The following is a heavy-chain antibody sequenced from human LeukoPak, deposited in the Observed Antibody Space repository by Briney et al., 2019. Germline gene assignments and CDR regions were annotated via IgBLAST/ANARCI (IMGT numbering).Heavy chain of an antibody. Sequence: SETLSLTCTVSGYSISSGYYWGWIRQPPGKGLEWIGYIYYSGSTNYNPSLNSRVTISVDTSKNQFSLKLSSVTAADTAVYYCARGGYYGSGNDFRFDPWGQGTLVTVSS. CDR2: IYYSGST. CDR1: GYSISSGYY. J-gene: IGHJ5*02. D-gene: IGHD3-10*01. V-gene: IGHV4-61*01. CDR3: ARGGYYGSGNDFRFDP.